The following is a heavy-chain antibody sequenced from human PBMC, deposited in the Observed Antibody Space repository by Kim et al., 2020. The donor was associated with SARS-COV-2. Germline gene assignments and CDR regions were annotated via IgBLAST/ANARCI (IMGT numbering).Heavy chain of an antibody. CDR1: GFTFNYYS. V-gene: IGHV3-64*01. Sequence: GGSLRLSCADSGFTFNYYSMHWVRQAPGRGLECVSAISPTGGTTYYANSVKGRFTISRDNSKNTLYLQMGSLRPDDMAVYYCAREGVPGTLDYWGLGTLV. J-gene: IGHJ4*02. CDR3: AREGVPGTLDY. D-gene: IGHD6-19*01. CDR2: ISPTGGTT.